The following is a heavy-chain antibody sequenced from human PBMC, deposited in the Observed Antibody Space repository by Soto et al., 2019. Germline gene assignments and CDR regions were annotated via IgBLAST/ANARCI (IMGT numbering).Heavy chain of an antibody. CDR2: INHSGST. CDR1: GGSFSGYY. V-gene: IGHV4-34*01. CDR3: ARDPYYGSGVGSVRYYYGMDV. D-gene: IGHD3-10*01. Sequence: SETLSLTCAVYGGSFSGYYWSWIRQPPGKGLEWIGEINHSGSTNYNPSLKSRVTISVDTSKNQFSLKLSSVTAADTAVYYCARDPYYGSGVGSVRYYYGMDVWGQGTTVTVSS. J-gene: IGHJ6*02.